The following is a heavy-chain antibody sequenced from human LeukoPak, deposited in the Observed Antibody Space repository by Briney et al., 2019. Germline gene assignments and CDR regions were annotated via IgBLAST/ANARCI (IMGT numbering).Heavy chain of an antibody. J-gene: IGHJ6*03. CDR2: INHSGST. D-gene: IGHD3-10*01. Sequence: PSETLSLTCAVYGGSFSGYYWSWIRQPPGKGLEWIGEINHSGSTNYNPSLKSRVTISVDTSKNQFSLKLSSVTAADTAVYYCARGGSMVRGVIITRSRYYYMDVWGKGTTVTVSS. V-gene: IGHV4-34*01. CDR3: ARGGSMVRGVIITRSRYYYMDV. CDR1: GGSFSGYY.